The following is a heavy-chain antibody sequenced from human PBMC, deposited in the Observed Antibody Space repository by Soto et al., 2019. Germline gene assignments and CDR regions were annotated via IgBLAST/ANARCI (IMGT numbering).Heavy chain of an antibody. J-gene: IGHJ6*02. CDR1: GFTFRNHA. Sequence: QVQLVESGGGVVQPGGSLRLSCAASGFTFRNHAMHWVRQAPGKGLECLAVIAHDGSNAFYRDSVKGRFTVSRDNSKKTLYLYMNSLRCEETGVYYCARGDREDILVVVGARPGEYGTDIWGQGTTVIVSS. CDR2: IAHDGSNA. CDR3: ARGDREDILVVVGARPGEYGTDI. V-gene: IGHV3-30-3*01. D-gene: IGHD2-15*01.